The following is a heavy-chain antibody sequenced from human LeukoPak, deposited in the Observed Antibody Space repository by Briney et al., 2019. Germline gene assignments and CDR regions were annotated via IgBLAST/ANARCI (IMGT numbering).Heavy chain of an antibody. J-gene: IGHJ3*02. Sequence: GGSLRHSCAPSGFPLGIYILNRVGRPPGRGLAGGSSIRGRISDLYSARPLKGPYTISRDNVKNSLYLQMNSLSAEDTAVYYGARDCSSSSCYVTQVDAFDIWGQGTMVTVSS. CDR1: GFPLGIYI. D-gene: IGHD2-2*01. V-gene: IGHV3-21*01. CDR2: IRGRISDL. CDR3: ARDCSSSSCYVTQVDAFDI.